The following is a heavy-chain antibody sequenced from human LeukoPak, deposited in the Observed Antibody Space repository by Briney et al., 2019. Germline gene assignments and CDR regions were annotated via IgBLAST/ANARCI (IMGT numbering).Heavy chain of an antibody. CDR2: ISAYNGNT. J-gene: IGHJ3*02. D-gene: IGHD3-3*01. CDR1: GYTFTSYG. CDR3: ARDGLRFLEWSVPDAFDI. V-gene: IGHV1-18*01. Sequence: ASVKVSCKASGYTFTSYGISWVRQAPGQGLEWMGWISAYNGNTNYAQKLQGRVTMTTDTSTSTAYMELRSLRSDDTAVYYCARDGLRFLEWSVPDAFDIWGQGTMVTVSS.